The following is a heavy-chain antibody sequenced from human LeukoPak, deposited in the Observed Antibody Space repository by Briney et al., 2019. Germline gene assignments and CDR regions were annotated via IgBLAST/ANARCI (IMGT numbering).Heavy chain of an antibody. CDR2: IYTSGST. J-gene: IGHJ4*02. D-gene: IGHD3-22*01. V-gene: IGHV4-61*02. Sequence: SETLSLTCTVSGNSISSGDNYWSWIRQPAGKGLEWIGRIYTSGSTNYNPSLKSRVTISGDTSKNQFSLRLSSVTAADTAVYYCAKASYSYDINGWVPFDYWGQGTLVTVSS. CDR3: AKASYSYDINGWVPFDY. CDR1: GNSISSGDNY.